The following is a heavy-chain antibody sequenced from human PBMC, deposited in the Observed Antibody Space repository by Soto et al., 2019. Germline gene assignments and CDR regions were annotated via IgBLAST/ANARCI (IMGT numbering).Heavy chain of an antibody. Sequence: QVQLVESGGGVVQPGKSLRLSCAASGFTFGSYGMHWVRQAPGKGLEWVAVIWYDGSNKHYADSVKGRFTISRDNSKNTLYLQMNSLRAEDTAVYYCARTAHGAYYYYYGMDVWGQGTTVTVSS. V-gene: IGHV3-33*01. CDR1: GFTFGSYG. CDR3: ARTAHGAYYYYYGMDV. D-gene: IGHD4-17*01. CDR2: IWYDGSNK. J-gene: IGHJ6*02.